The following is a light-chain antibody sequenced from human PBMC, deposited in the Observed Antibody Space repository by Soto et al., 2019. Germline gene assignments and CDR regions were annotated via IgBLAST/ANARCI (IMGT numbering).Light chain of an antibody. V-gene: IGKV3-11*01. J-gene: IGKJ4*01. CDR2: DVS. CDR3: QQRSQWPPT. CDR1: QSVGSD. Sequence: EIVLTQSPATLSLSPGQGASLSCRASQSVGSDLAWFQQKSGQAPRLLIYDVSNRAPGIPARFSGSGSGTDFTLTISSLEPEDFAPYYCQQRSQWPPTFGGGTKVEIK.